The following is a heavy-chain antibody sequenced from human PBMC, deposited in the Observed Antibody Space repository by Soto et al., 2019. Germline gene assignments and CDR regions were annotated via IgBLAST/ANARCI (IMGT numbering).Heavy chain of an antibody. CDR2: ISGSDGKT. J-gene: IGHJ4*02. CDR3: VRWSYLDY. Sequence: GGSLRLSCAASGFSFISYAMSWVRQAPGKGLEWVSTISGSDGKTFYADSVKGRFSISRDTSKNMLYLQMNNLRGDDTAVYYCVRWSYLDYWGQGTRVTVSA. V-gene: IGHV3-23*01. D-gene: IGHD3-3*01. CDR1: GFSFISYA.